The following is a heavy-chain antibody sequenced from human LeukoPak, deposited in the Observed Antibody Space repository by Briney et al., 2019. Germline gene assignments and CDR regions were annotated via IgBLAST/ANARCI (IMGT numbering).Heavy chain of an antibody. D-gene: IGHD3-22*01. Sequence: ASVKVSCKASGYTFTSYGISWMRQAPGQGLEWMGWISAYNGNTNNAQKLQGRVTMTTDTSTSTAYMELRSLRSDDTAVYYCASQPYYFDSSGYYDYWAQGTLVTVPS. J-gene: IGHJ4*02. CDR3: ASQPYYFDSSGYYDY. CDR1: GYTFTSYG. CDR2: ISAYNGNT. V-gene: IGHV1-18*01.